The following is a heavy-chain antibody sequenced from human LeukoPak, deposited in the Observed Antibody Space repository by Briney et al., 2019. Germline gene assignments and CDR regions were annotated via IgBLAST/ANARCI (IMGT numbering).Heavy chain of an antibody. J-gene: IGHJ5*02. Sequence: GGSLRLSCVASGFTFSNYWMHWVRQPPGKGLVWASRIYVDGRTTNYADSVKGRFTISRDNAKNTVYLEMNSLSVEDTATYYCIRDFRSADLWGQGTLVTVTS. CDR1: GFTFSNYW. CDR2: IYVDGRTT. CDR3: IRDFRSADL. V-gene: IGHV3-74*01.